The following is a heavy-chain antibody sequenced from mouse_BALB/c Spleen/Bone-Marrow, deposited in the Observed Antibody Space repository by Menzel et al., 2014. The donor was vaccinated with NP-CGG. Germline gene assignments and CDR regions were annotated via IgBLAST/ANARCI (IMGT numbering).Heavy chain of an antibody. D-gene: IGHD2-4*01. CDR3: ARHMIRGFAY. CDR2: ISSGGGST. V-gene: IGHV5-12-1*01. Sequence: EVQRVESGGGLVKPGGSLKLSCAASGFAFSSYDMSWVRQTPEKRLEWVAYISSGGGSTYHSDTVKGRFTISRDNAKNTLYLEMSSLKSEDTAMYYCARHMIRGFAYWGQGTLVTVSA. CDR1: GFAFSSYD. J-gene: IGHJ3*01.